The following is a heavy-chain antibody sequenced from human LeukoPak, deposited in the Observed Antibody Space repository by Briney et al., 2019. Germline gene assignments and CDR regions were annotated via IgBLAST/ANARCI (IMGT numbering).Heavy chain of an antibody. CDR3: AKGTSSSRPYYFDY. V-gene: IGHV3-23*01. D-gene: IGHD6-6*01. J-gene: IGHJ4*02. CDR1: GFTFSNYA. CDR2: ITPSGGYK. Sequence: PGGSLRLSCAGSGFTFSNYAMRWVRQAPGKGLEWVSAITPSGGYKFHADSVKGRFTISRDNSKSTLYLQMNSLRAEDTATYYCAKGTSSSRPYYFDYWGQGTLVAVSS.